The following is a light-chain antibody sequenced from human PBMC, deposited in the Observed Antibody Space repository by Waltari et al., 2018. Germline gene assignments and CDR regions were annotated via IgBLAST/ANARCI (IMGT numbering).Light chain of an antibody. CDR1: QSVSSY. CDR2: DAS. J-gene: IGKJ2*01. Sequence: ELVLTQSPATLSLSPGQSATLSCRASQSVSSYLAWYQQKPGQAPRLLIYDASNRATGIPARFSGSGSGTDFTLTISSLEPEDFAVYYCQQRSNWPSYTFGQGTKLEIK. V-gene: IGKV3-11*01. CDR3: QQRSNWPSYT.